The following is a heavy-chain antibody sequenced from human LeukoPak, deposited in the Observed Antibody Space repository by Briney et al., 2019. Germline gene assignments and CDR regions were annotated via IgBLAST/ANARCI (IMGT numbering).Heavy chain of an antibody. CDR2: IWYDGRYK. CDR1: GFTFSSYG. V-gene: IGHV3-33*01. D-gene: IGHD3-16*01. CDR3: ARGRVDGGGVVFDY. Sequence: GGSLRLSCAASGFTFSSYGMHWVRQAPGKGLEWVAVIWYDGRYKYYADAVKGRFTISRDNSKNTLYLQMNSLRAEDTAVYYCARGRVDGGGVVFDYWGQGTLVTVSS. J-gene: IGHJ4*02.